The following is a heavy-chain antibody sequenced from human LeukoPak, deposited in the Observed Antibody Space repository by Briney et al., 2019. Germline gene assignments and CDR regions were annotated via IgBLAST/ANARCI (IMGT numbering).Heavy chain of an antibody. CDR2: IYNSGST. CDR1: GGSISSYY. J-gene: IGHJ6*03. CDR3: ARESHSGWYRSDLDYYYYMDV. V-gene: IGHV4-4*07. D-gene: IGHD6-19*01. Sequence: SETLSLTCTVSGGSISSYYWSWIRQPAGKGLEWIGRIYNSGSTNYNPSLKSGVNMSVETCKNQFSLKLSSVTAADTAVYYCARESHSGWYRSDLDYYYYMDVWGKGTTVTVSS.